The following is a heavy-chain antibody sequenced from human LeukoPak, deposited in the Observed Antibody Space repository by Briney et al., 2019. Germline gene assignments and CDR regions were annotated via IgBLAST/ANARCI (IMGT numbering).Heavy chain of an antibody. D-gene: IGHD3-22*01. CDR2: ISGSGGST. CDR1: GFTFSSYA. Sequence: GSLRLSCAASGFTFSSYAMSWVRQAPGKGLEWVSAISGSGGSTYYADSVKGRLTISRDNSKNTLYLQMSSLRAEDTAVYYCAKDLTYYYDSSGYAYYHYGMDVWGQGTTVTVSS. CDR3: AKDLTYYYDSSGYAYYHYGMDV. V-gene: IGHV3-23*01. J-gene: IGHJ6*02.